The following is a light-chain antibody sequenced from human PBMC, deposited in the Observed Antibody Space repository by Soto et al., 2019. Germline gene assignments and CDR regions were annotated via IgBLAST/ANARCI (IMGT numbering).Light chain of an antibody. J-gene: IGLJ2*01. Sequence: QSALTQPASVSGSPGQSITISCTGSSSDVGGYNFVSWYQQYPGKAPKLMVHDVSSRPSGISDRFSGSKSGNTASLTISGLQAEDEAEYYCSSYTSSTTFVVFGGGTKLTVL. CDR2: DVS. CDR3: SSYTSSTTFVV. CDR1: SSDVGGYNF. V-gene: IGLV2-14*01.